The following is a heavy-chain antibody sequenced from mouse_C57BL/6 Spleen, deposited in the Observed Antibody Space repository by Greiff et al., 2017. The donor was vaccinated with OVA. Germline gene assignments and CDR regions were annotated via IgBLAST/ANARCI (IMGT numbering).Heavy chain of an antibody. V-gene: IGHV1-64*01. J-gene: IGHJ2*01. Sequence: VQLQQPGAELVKPGASVKLSCKASGYTFTSYWMHWVKQRPGQGLEWIGMIHPNSGSTNYNEKFKSKATLTVDKSSSIAYMQLSSLTSEDSAVYYCARHSSGPFDYWGQGTTLTVSS. D-gene: IGHD3-2*02. CDR1: GYTFTSYW. CDR3: ARHSSGPFDY. CDR2: IHPNSGST.